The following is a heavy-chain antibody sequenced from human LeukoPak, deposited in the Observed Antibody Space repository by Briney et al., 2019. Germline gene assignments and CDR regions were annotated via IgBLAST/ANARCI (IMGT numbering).Heavy chain of an antibody. Sequence: ASVNVSCKASGYTFTGYHIHWVRHAPGQGLEWMGRINPYSGDTNFAQKFQGRVTMTRDTSITTAYMDLSSLTPDDTAVYFCARDQGSLTRSWYTGYWGQGTQVTVSS. CDR2: INPYSGDT. CDR1: GYTFTGYH. V-gene: IGHV1-2*06. D-gene: IGHD6-13*01. J-gene: IGHJ4*02. CDR3: ARDQGSLTRSWYTGY.